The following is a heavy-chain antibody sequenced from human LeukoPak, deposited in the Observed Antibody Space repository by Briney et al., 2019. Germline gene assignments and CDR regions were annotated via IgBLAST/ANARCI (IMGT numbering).Heavy chain of an antibody. CDR2: IYHSGST. Sequence: NPSQTLSLTCTVSGGSISSGGYYWSWIRQPPGKGLEWIGYIYHSGSTYYNPSLKSRVTISVDRSKNQFALKLSSVTAADTAVYYCASTPDMIRFLESPYFDYWGQGTLVTVSS. D-gene: IGHD3-3*01. V-gene: IGHV4-30-2*01. CDR1: GGSISSGGYY. CDR3: ASTPDMIRFLESPYFDY. J-gene: IGHJ4*02.